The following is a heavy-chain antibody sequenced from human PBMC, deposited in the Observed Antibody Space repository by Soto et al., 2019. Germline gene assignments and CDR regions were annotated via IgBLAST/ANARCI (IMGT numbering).Heavy chain of an antibody. D-gene: IGHD6-6*01. J-gene: IGHJ5*02. CDR3: ASGGKVWYSSSSRGLFDP. CDR1: GGSISSYY. Sequence: SETLSLTCIVSGGSISSYYWSWIRQPPGKGLEWIGYIYYSGSTNYNPSLKSRVTISVDTSKNQFSLKLSSVTAADTAVYYCASGGKVWYSSSSRGLFDPWGQGTLVTVSS. V-gene: IGHV4-59*01. CDR2: IYYSGST.